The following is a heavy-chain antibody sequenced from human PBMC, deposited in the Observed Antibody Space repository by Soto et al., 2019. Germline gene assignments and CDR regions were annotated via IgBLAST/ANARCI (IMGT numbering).Heavy chain of an antibody. Sequence: EVQLVESGGGLVQPGGSLRLSCVASGFTFRNYWMSWLRQAPGKGLEWVANTNQDGRERYSVDSGKGRFTISRDNAKNSMHLQMNSLRAEDTAVYYCASDGSGDGTAWGQGTLVTVSS. CDR3: ASDGSGDGTA. D-gene: IGHD1-1*01. CDR1: GFTFRNYW. CDR2: TNQDGRER. V-gene: IGHV3-7*01. J-gene: IGHJ5*02.